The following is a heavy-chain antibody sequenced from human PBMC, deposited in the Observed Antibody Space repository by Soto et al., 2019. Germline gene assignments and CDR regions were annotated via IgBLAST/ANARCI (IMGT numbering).Heavy chain of an antibody. D-gene: IGHD4-17*01. CDR1: GFTFSSYV. J-gene: IGHJ3*02. V-gene: IGHV3-33*01. Sequence: PGGSLRLSCAPSGFTFSSYVMHWARQAPGKGLEWVAVIWYDGSNKVYADSVKGRFTISRDNSKNTLYLQMNSLRAKDTAVYYCARDLSGDYGALDTWGQGTMVTVSS. CDR3: ARDLSGDYGALDT. CDR2: IWYDGSNK.